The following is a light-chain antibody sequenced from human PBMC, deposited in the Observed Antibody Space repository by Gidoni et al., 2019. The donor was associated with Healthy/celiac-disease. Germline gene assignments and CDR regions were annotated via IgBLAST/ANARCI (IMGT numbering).Light chain of an antibody. Sequence: DIQMTASPSALSASVGDRVTITCRASPSISSYFNWYQQKPGKAPKLLIYAASSLQSGVPSRFSGSGSGTDFTLTISSLQPEDFATYYCQQSYSTPYTCGQGTKLEI. CDR2: AAS. V-gene: IGKV1-39*01. J-gene: IGKJ2*01. CDR1: PSISSY. CDR3: QQSYSTPYT.